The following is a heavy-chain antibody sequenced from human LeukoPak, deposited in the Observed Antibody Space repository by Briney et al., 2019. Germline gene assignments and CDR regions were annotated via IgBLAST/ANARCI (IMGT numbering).Heavy chain of an antibody. D-gene: IGHD1-14*01. CDR2: ISRSSSYI. CDR1: GFTFSNYN. CDR3: ARGPERFYAYYYMDV. J-gene: IGHJ6*03. Sequence: GGSLRLSCAASGFTFSNYNMNWVRQAPGKGLEWVSSISRSSSYIYYADSVKGRFTISRDNAKNSLYLQMNSLRAEDTAVYYCARGPERFYAYYYMDVWGKGTTVTISS. V-gene: IGHV3-21*01.